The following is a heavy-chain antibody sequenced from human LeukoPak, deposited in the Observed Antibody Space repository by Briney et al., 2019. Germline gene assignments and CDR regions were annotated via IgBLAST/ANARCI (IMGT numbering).Heavy chain of an antibody. CDR3: GKGTDRTSGSYF. CDR2: IGGGGGSP. Sequence: GGSLRLSCAASAASAFTFSRYAMSWVRQAPGKGLEWVSAIGGGGGSPYYADSVKGRFTISRDNSKNTLYLQMNSLRAEDTAVYYCGKGTDRTSGSYFWGQGTLVTVSS. V-gene: IGHV3-23*01. J-gene: IGHJ4*02. CDR1: AFTFSRYA. D-gene: IGHD1-26*01.